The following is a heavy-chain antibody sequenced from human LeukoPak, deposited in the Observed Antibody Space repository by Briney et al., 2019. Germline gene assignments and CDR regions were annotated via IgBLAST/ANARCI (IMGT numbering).Heavy chain of an antibody. J-gene: IGHJ5*02. D-gene: IGHD1-26*01. CDR2: IKEDGSEK. Sequence: GGSLRLSCAASGFTISNYWMSWVRQAPEKGLEWVANIKEDGSEKFYLDSAEGRFAISRDNAKNSLYLQMNSLRAEDRAVYYCAREAQGGATALDLWGQGTLVTVSS. CDR3: AREAQGGATALDL. CDR1: GFTISNYW. V-gene: IGHV3-7*04.